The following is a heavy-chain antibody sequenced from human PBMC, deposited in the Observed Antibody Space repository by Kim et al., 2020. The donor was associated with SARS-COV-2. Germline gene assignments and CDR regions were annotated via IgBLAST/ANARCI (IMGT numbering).Heavy chain of an antibody. CDR1: GFTFSNAW. Sequence: GGSLRLSCAASGFTFSNAWMSWVRQAPGKGLEWVGRIKIKTDGGTTDYAAPVKGRFTISRDDSKNTLYLQMNSLKTEDTAVYYCTTDPITMIVVVANWGQGTLVTVSS. J-gene: IGHJ4*02. V-gene: IGHV3-15*01. CDR2: IKIKTDGGTT. D-gene: IGHD3-22*01. CDR3: TTDPITMIVVVAN.